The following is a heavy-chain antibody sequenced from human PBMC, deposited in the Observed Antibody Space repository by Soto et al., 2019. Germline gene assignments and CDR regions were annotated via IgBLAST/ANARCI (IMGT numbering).Heavy chain of an antibody. CDR2: FNPSGGST. CDR1: GYIFTAYS. CDR3: GTGRTVVVGSRAYYGMDV. V-gene: IGHV1-46*01. J-gene: IGHJ6*02. D-gene: IGHD3-22*01. Sequence: QVQLVQSGAEVKKPGASVKVSCKASGYIFTAYSMHWVRQAPGQGLELMGVFNPSGGSTNYAQNCQDRVTINADESKSTAYMELRSLRSEDTAVYYCGTGRTVVVGSRAYYGMDVWGQGTTVTVTS.